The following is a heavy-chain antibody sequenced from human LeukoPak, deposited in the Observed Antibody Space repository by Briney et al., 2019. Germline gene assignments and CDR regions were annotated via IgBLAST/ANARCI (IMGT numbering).Heavy chain of an antibody. J-gene: IGHJ3*02. D-gene: IGHD3-10*01. V-gene: IGHV3-21*04. Sequence: GGSLRLSCAASGFTFSSYSMNWVRQAPGKGLEWVSSISSSSSYIYYADSVKGRFTISRDNAKNSLYLQMNSLRAEDTALYHCARAYYGSGSYLHAFDIWGQGTMVTVSS. CDR2: ISSSSSYI. CDR3: ARAYYGSGSYLHAFDI. CDR1: GFTFSSYS.